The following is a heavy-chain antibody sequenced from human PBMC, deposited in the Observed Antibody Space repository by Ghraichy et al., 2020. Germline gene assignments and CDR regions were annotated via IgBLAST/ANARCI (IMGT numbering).Heavy chain of an antibody. Sequence: GESLNISCAASGFTFSSYAMSWVRQAPGKELEWVSAISGSGGSTYYADSVKGRFTISRDNSKNTLYLQMNSLRAEDTAVYYCAKAETAIPDVWGQGTTVTVSS. CDR3: AKAETAIPDV. CDR2: ISGSGGST. J-gene: IGHJ6*02. V-gene: IGHV3-23*01. D-gene: IGHD2-21*02. CDR1: GFTFSSYA.